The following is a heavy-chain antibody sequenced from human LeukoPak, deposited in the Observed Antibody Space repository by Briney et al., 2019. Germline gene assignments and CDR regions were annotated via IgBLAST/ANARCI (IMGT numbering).Heavy chain of an antibody. CDR1: GFTFSTYA. D-gene: IGHD3-9*01. J-gene: IGHJ4*02. V-gene: IGHV3-23*01. CDR2: LSASGAAT. Sequence: PGGSLRLSCSASGFTFSTYAMSWVRQAPGKGLDWVSALSASGAATKYADSVKGRFTISRDNSKNTVSLQMSGLRAEDTATYYCAKPVTDYDILTGYDYWGQGTLVTVSS. CDR3: AKPVTDYDILTGYDY.